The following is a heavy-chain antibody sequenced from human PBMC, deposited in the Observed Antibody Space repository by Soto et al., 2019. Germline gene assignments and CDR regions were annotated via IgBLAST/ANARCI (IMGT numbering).Heavy chain of an antibody. Sequence: PGGSLRLSCAASGFTFSSYAMSWVRQAPGKGLEWVSAISGSGGTTYYADSVKGRFTFSRDNSKNTLYLQMNSLRAKDTAVYYCAKTANGWFSAFDIWGQGTMVTVSS. CDR3: AKTANGWFSAFDI. D-gene: IGHD6-19*01. V-gene: IGHV3-23*01. CDR1: GFTFSSYA. CDR2: ISGSGGTT. J-gene: IGHJ3*02.